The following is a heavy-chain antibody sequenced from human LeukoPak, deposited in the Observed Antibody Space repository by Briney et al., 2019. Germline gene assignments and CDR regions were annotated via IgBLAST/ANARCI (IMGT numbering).Heavy chain of an antibody. CDR2: IYRGGST. V-gene: IGHV3-66*04. D-gene: IGHD3-22*01. J-gene: IGHJ4*02. Sequence: GGSLRLSCAASGFTVGSNYMSWVRQAPGQGLEGVSIIYRGGSTNYADSVKGRFTISRDTSKNTLYLQMNSLRAEDTAVYYCARLSANSSAYFFDYWGQGTLVTVSS. CDR3: ARLSANSSAYFFDY. CDR1: GFTVGSNY.